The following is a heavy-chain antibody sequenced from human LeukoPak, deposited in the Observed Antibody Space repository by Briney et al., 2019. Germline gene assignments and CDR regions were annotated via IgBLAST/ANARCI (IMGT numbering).Heavy chain of an antibody. CDR1: GGSITTTSYY. CDR2: IYYSGST. J-gene: IGHJ4*02. V-gene: IGHV4-39*01. Sequence: PSETLSLTRTVSGGSITTTSYYWGWIRQPPGKGLECIGSIYYSGSTYYNPSLKSRVTISVDTSKSQFSLNLSSVTAADTAVYYCARHGGLGAFGESNIEYWGQGTLVTVSS. CDR3: ARHGGLGAFGESNIEY. D-gene: IGHD3-10*01.